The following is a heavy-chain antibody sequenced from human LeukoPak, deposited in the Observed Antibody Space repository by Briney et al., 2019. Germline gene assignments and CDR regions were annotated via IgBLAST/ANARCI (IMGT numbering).Heavy chain of an antibody. V-gene: IGHV1-69*05. J-gene: IGHJ5*02. CDR2: IIPIFGTA. D-gene: IGHD6-19*01. Sequence: GASVKVSCKASGGTFSSYAISWVRQAPGQGLEWMGGIIPIFGTANYAQKFPGRVTITTDESTSTAYMELSSLRSEDTAVYYCAREYSSGWYGAWFDPWGQGTLVTVSS. CDR1: GGTFSSYA. CDR3: AREYSSGWYGAWFDP.